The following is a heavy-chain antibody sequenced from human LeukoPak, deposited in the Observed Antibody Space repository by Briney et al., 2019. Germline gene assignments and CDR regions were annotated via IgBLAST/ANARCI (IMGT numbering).Heavy chain of an antibody. D-gene: IGHD5-12*01. J-gene: IGHJ4*02. V-gene: IGHV1-69*04. CDR1: GGTFSSYA. Sequence: RASVKVSCKASGGTFSSYAISWVRQAPGQGLEWMGRIIPILGIANYAQKFQGRVTITADKSTSTAYMELSSLRSEDTAVYYCASLEVATISVGYFDYWGQGTLVTVPS. CDR3: ASLEVATISVGYFDY. CDR2: IIPILGIA.